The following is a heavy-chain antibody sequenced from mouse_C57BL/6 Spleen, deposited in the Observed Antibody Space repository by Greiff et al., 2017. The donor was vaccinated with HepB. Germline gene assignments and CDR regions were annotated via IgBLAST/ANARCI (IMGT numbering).Heavy chain of an antibody. Sequence: QVQLQQPGTELVKPGASVKLSCTASGYTFTSYWMNWVKQRPGQGLEWIGNINPSNGGTNYNEKFKSKATLTVDKSTSTAYMQLSSLTSEDSAVYYCAREGGYYEAWFADWGQGTLVTVSA. J-gene: IGHJ3*01. CDR3: AREGGYYEAWFAD. CDR1: GYTFTSYW. V-gene: IGHV1-53*01. D-gene: IGHD2-3*01. CDR2: INPSNGGT.